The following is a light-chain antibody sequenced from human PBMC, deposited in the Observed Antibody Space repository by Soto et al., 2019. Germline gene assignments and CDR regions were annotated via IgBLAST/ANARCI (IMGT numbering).Light chain of an antibody. CDR1: QNINNN. V-gene: IGKV3-15*01. Sequence: EIVMTQSPATLSVSPGERATLFCRASQNINNNLAWYQQKPGQAPRLLIYGAYTRATGIPATFSGSGSGTEFTLTISSLQSEDFAVYYCQQYNSWPPITFGGGTKVDIK. CDR3: QQYNSWPPIT. CDR2: GAY. J-gene: IGKJ4*01.